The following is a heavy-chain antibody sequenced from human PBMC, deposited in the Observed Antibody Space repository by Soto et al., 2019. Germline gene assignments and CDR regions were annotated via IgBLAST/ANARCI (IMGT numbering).Heavy chain of an antibody. D-gene: IGHD5-18*01. CDR2: IYHSGN. V-gene: IGHV4-59*01. J-gene: IGHJ4*02. CDR1: GGSISNFH. CDR3: ALGGYNYGRPFDF. Sequence: PSETLSLTCNVSGGSISNFHLSWIRQPPGKGLEWIGYIYHSGNYYNPSLTSRVSMSLDKSKNQFSLHLKSVTAADTALYFCALGGYNYGRPFDFWGQGTRVTVSS.